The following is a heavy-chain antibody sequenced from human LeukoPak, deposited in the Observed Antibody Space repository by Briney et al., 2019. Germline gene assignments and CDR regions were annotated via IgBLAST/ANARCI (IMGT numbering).Heavy chain of an antibody. Sequence: SETLSLTCTVSGGSISSSSYYWGWIRQPPGKGLEWIGSIYYSGSTYHNPSLKSRVTISVDTSKNQFSLKLSSVTAADTAVYYCARHAPLAPYYCYYYMDVWGKGTTVTISS. V-gene: IGHV4-39*01. CDR1: GGSISSSSYY. CDR3: ARHAPLAPYYCYYYMDV. CDR2: IYYSGST. J-gene: IGHJ6*03. D-gene: IGHD6-6*01.